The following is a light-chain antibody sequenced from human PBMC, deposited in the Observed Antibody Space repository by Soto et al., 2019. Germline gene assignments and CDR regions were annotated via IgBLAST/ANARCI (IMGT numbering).Light chain of an antibody. CDR3: QQYGSSPPT. CDR1: QSVSSSY. CDR2: GAS. J-gene: IGKJ1*01. Sequence: EIVLTQSPGTLSLSPGERATLSCRASQSVSSSYLAWYQQKPGQAPRLLIYGASSRATGIPDRFSGSGSGTDFTLTISRLEPEDFAVDYCQQYGSSPPTVGQGNKGDIK. V-gene: IGKV3-20*01.